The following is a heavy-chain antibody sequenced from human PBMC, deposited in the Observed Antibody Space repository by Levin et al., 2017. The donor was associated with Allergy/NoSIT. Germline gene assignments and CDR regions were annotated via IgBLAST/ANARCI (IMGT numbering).Heavy chain of an antibody. D-gene: IGHD3-3*01. CDR1: GFTFSSYE. CDR2: ISSTGSTI. J-gene: IGHJ4*02. CDR3: ARQLGNFWSGYNYFDY. Sequence: GSLRLSCAASGFTFSSYEMNWVRRAPGKGLEWVSYISSTGSTIYSADSVKGRFTISRDNAKNSLYLHMNSLRAEDTAVYYCARQLGNFWSGYNYFDYGGQGTLVTVSS. V-gene: IGHV3-48*03.